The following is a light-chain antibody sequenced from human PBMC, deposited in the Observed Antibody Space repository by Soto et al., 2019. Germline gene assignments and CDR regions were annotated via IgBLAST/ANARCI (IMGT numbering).Light chain of an antibody. V-gene: IGKV1-39*01. CDR3: QQSYSTPPIT. Sequence: DIQITKSPSSLSASVGDRVTITCRASQSISSYLNWYQQKPGKAPKLLIYGASSLQSGVPSRFSGSGSGTDFTLTISSLQPEDFATYYCQQSYSTPPITFCQGTLLAIK. CDR2: GAS. CDR1: QSISSY. J-gene: IGKJ5*01.